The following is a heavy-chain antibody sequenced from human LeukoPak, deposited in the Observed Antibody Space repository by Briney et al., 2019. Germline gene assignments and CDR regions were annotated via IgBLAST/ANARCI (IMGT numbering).Heavy chain of an antibody. Sequence: SSETLSLTCTVSGGSISSYYWGWIRQPPGKGLEWIGSIYYSGSTYYNPSLKSRVTISVDTSKNQFSLKLSSVTAADTAVYYCARLHSYYDFSIDYWGQGTLVTVSS. CDR1: GGSISSYY. J-gene: IGHJ4*02. CDR3: ARLHSYYDFSIDY. D-gene: IGHD3-3*01. CDR2: IYYSGST. V-gene: IGHV4-39*01.